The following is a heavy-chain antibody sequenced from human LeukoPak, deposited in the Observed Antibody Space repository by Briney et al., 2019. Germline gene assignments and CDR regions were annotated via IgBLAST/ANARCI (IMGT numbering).Heavy chain of an antibody. D-gene: IGHD1-26*01. CDR1: GGSISSSSYY. J-gene: IGHJ5*02. V-gene: IGHV4-61*05. CDR2: ISYSGSP. CDR3: AKMAYSGHDTGLGYNWFDP. Sequence: SETLSLTCTVSGGSISSSSYYWGWIRQPPGKGLEWIGYISYSGSPNYNPSLKSRVTISVETSKNQFSLKLTSVTAADTAVYYCAKMAYSGHDTGLGYNWFDPWGQGTLVTVSS.